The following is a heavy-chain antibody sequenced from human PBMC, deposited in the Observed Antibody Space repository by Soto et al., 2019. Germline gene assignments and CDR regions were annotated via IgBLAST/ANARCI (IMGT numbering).Heavy chain of an antibody. J-gene: IGHJ5*02. CDR2: IFSNDEK. V-gene: IGHV2-26*01. CDR1: GFSLSNARMG. Sequence: QVTLKESGPVLVKPTEPLTLTCTVSGFSLSNARMGVSWIRQPPGKALEWLAHIFSNDEKSYSTSLKSRLTISKDTSKSQVVLTMTNMDPVDTATYYCARMGYCSSTSCYAIPNWFDPWGQGTLVTVSS. CDR3: ARMGYCSSTSCYAIPNWFDP. D-gene: IGHD2-2*01.